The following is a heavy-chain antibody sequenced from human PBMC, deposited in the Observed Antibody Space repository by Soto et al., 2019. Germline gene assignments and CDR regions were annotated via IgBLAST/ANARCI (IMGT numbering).Heavy chain of an antibody. CDR3: ARYKLADSFYFDY. D-gene: IGHD3-3*02. CDR2: IYSGGST. J-gene: IGHJ4*02. V-gene: IGHV3-66*01. Sequence: GGSLRLSCAASGFTVSSNYMSWVRQAPGKGLEWVSVIYSGGSTYYADSVKGRFTISRDNSKNTLYLQMNSLRAEDTAVYYCARYKLADSFYFDYWGQGTLVT. CDR1: GFTVSSNY.